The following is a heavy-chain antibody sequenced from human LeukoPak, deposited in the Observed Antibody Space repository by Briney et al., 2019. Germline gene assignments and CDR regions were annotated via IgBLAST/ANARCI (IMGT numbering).Heavy chain of an antibody. CDR1: GFTFSSYA. CDR2: ISYDGSNK. J-gene: IGHJ6*03. D-gene: IGHD6-6*01. Sequence: GGSLRLSCAASGFTFSSYAMHWVRQAPGKGLEWVAVISYDGSNKYYADSVKGRFTISRDNSKNTLYLQMNSLRAEDTAVYYCARDSYSSSSYWGDYYYYMDVWGKGTTVTVSS. V-gene: IGHV3-30*04. CDR3: ARDSYSSSSYWGDYYYYMDV.